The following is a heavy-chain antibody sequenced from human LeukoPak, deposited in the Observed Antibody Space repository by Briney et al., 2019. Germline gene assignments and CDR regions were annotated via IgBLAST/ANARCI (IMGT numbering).Heavy chain of an antibody. Sequence: SETLSLTCAVYGGSFSGYYWSWIRQPPGKGLEWTGEINHSGSTNYNPSLKSRVTISVDTSKNQFSLKLSSVTAADTAVYYCARGAGVLMVYAIRYYMDVWGKGTTVTVSS. J-gene: IGHJ6*03. CDR1: GGSFSGYY. CDR3: ARGAGVLMVYAIRYYMDV. CDR2: INHSGST. V-gene: IGHV4-34*01. D-gene: IGHD2-8*01.